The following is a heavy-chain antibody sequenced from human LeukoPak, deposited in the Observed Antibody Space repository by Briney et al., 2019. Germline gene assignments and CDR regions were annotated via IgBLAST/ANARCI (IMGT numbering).Heavy chain of an antibody. CDR3: AKYDDSGAFDI. D-gene: IGHD3-3*01. V-gene: IGHV3-23*01. CDR1: GLTFSSYD. Sequence: GGSLRLSCAASGLTFSSYDMSWVRQAPGKGLEWVSAITESGGSTYYADSVKGRFTISRDNSKNTLYLQMNSLRAEDTAVYYCAKYDDSGAFDIWGQGTMVTVSS. CDR2: ITESGGST. J-gene: IGHJ3*02.